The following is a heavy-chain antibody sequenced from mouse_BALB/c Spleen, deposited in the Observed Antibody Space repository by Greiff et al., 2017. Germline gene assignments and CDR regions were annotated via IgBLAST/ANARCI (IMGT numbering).Heavy chain of an antibody. CDR3: ARPTGAMDY. CDR1: GFAFSSYD. CDR2: ISSGGGST. Sequence: DVKLQESGGGLVKPGGSLKLSCAASGFAFSSYDMSWVRQTPEKRLEGVAYISSGGGSTYYPDTVKGRFTISRDNAKNTLYLQMSSLKSEDTAMYYCARPTGAMDYWGQGTSVTVSS. J-gene: IGHJ4*01. D-gene: IGHD4-1*01. V-gene: IGHV5-12-1*01.